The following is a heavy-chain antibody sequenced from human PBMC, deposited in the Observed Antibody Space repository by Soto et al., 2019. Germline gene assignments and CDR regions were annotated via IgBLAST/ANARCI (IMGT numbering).Heavy chain of an antibody. Sequence: SVKVSCKASGGTFSSYAISWVRQAPGQGLEWMGGIIPIFGTANYAQKFQGRVTITADESTSTAYMELSSLRSEDTAVYYCARDSIVVVVAATISGWFDPWGRGTLVTVSS. V-gene: IGHV1-69*13. CDR3: ARDSIVVVVAATISGWFDP. CDR1: GGTFSSYA. D-gene: IGHD2-15*01. CDR2: IIPIFGTA. J-gene: IGHJ5*02.